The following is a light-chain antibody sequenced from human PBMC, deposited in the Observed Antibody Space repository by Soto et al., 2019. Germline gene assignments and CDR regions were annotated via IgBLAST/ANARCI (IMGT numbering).Light chain of an antibody. Sequence: EIVMTQSPATLSVSPGERATLSCRASQSVSSNLAWYQQKPGQAPRLLIYGASTRATGIPARFSGSGSGTEFPLNISSLQSEDFAVYYCQQYNNWPQTFGQGTKVDIK. CDR3: QQYNNWPQT. CDR1: QSVSSN. J-gene: IGKJ1*01. V-gene: IGKV3-15*01. CDR2: GAS.